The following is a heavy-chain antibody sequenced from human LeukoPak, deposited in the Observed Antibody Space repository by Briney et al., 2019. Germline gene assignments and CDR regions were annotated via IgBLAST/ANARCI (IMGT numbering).Heavy chain of an antibody. V-gene: IGHV3-21*01. CDR3: ARELSSSGYYFDS. J-gene: IGHJ4*02. Sequence: PGGSLRLSCEASGFSLTNYGMDWVRQAPGKGLEWVSSISSSSRYIYYADSVRGRFTISRDNAKNSLYLQMNSLRAEDTAVYYCARELSSSGYYFDSWGQGNLVTVSS. D-gene: IGHD5-18*01. CDR1: GFSLTNYG. CDR2: ISSSSRYI.